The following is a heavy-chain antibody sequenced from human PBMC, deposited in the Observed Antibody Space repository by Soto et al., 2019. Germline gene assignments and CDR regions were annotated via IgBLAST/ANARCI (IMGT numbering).Heavy chain of an antibody. J-gene: IGHJ4*02. V-gene: IGHV3-74*01. CDR1: GFTFSSYW. D-gene: IGHD2-15*01. CDR3: VRTSLVVAAATREDY. Sequence: VQLVESGGGLVQPGGSLRLSCAASGFTFSSYWMYWVRQAPGKGLVWVSRINSDGSSTSYADSVKGRFTISRDNAKNTLYLQMNSLRAEDTAVYYCVRTSLVVAAATREDYWGQGTLVTVSS. CDR2: INSDGSST.